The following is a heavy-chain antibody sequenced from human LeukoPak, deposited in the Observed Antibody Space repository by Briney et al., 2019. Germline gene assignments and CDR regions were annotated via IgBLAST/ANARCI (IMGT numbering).Heavy chain of an antibody. CDR2: ISYDGSNK. D-gene: IGHD1-1*01. V-gene: IGHV3-30*03. Sequence: GGSLRLSCAASGFTVSSNYMSWVRQAPGKGLEWVAVISYDGSNKYYADSVKGRFTISRDNSKNTLYLQMNSLRAEDTAVYYCARDPKKIQQLDYWGQGTLVTVSS. CDR3: ARDPKKIQQLDY. CDR1: GFTVSSNY. J-gene: IGHJ4*02.